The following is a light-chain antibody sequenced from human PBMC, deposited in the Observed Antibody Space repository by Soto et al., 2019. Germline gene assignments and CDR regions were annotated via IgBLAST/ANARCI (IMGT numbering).Light chain of an antibody. CDR3: QQYDTSPFA. V-gene: IGKV3-20*01. Sequence: EIVLTQSPGTLSLSPGERATLSCRASQSVSSNYLAWYQQKPGQAPRLLIYGASGRATGIPDRFSGSGSGTDFTLTISSLEPEDFAVYYCQQYDTSPFAFGPGTKVDIK. CDR1: QSVSSNY. CDR2: GAS. J-gene: IGKJ3*01.